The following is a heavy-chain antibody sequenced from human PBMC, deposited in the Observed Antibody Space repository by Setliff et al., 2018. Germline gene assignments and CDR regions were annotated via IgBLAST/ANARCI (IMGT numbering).Heavy chain of an antibody. CDR2: TSYDGINK. J-gene: IGHJ6*04. V-gene: IGHV3-30*01. CDR1: GFIFSNYA. Sequence: PVGSLRLSCAASGFIFSNYAMHWVRQAPGKGLEWVAVTSYDGINKYYADSVKGRFTISRDNSKNTLYLQMNTLRTEDTAVYYCARDFRGGLMAATHNYNFWSGVKDVWGKGTTVTVSS. CDR3: ARDFRGGLMAATHNYNFWSGVKDV. D-gene: IGHD3-3*01.